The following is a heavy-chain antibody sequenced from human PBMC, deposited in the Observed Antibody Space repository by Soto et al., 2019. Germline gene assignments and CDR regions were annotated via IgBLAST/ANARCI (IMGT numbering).Heavy chain of an antibody. V-gene: IGHV1-2*04. J-gene: IGHJ6*02. CDR1: GYTFTGYY. CDR2: INPNSGGT. D-gene: IGHD3-9*01. CDR3: ARDRYDILTGYYYPTGDYYYGMSF. Sequence: ASVKVSCKASGYTFTGYYMHWLRQAPGQRHEWMGWINPNSGGTNYAQKFQGWVTMTRDTSISTAYMELSRLRSDDTAVYYCARDRYDILTGYYYPTGDYYYGMSFCGQGTTDTVSS.